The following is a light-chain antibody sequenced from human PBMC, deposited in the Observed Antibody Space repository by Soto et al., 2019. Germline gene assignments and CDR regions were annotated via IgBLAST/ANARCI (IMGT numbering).Light chain of an antibody. Sequence: SYELTQPPSVSVSPGQTARITCSGGALPKQFAYWYQQKPGQAPVLLIYKDSERPSGIPERFSGSRSGTTVTLTISGVQAEDEADYYCQSADSSGTYVFGTGTKVTVL. CDR1: ALPKQF. V-gene: IGLV3-25*03. CDR2: KDS. CDR3: QSADSSGTYV. J-gene: IGLJ1*01.